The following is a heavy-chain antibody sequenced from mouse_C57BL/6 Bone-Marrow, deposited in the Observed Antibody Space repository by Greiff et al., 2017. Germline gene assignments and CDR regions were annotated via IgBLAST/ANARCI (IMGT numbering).Heavy chain of an antibody. CDR2: IYPADSET. J-gene: IGHJ3*01. V-gene: IGHV1-61*01. Sequence: QVQLQQPGAELVRPGSSVKLSCKASGYTFTSYWMDWVKQRPGQGLEWIGNIYPADSETHYNQKFKDKATLTVDTSSSTAYMQLSSLTSEDAAVYYCSSRGDYDYDGAWFAYWGQGTLVTVSA. CDR3: SSRGDYDYDGAWFAY. CDR1: GYTFTSYW. D-gene: IGHD2-4*01.